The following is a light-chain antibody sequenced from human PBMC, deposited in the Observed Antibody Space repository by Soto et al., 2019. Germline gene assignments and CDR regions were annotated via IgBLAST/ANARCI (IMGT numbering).Light chain of an antibody. CDR3: QQRSDWPPIT. V-gene: IGKV3-11*01. CDR2: DAS. Sequence: TVLTQSPATLSLSPGERATLSCRASHSFGDYLAWYQQKPGQAPRLLIYDASNRAAGVPYRFRGSGSGTDFTLTISSVEPEDFGVYYCQQRSDWPPITFGQGTRLEIK. CDR1: HSFGDY. J-gene: IGKJ5*01.